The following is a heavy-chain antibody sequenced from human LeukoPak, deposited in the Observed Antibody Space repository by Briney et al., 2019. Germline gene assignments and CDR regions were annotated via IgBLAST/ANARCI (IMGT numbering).Heavy chain of an antibody. CDR1: GFIVSSNY. CDR3: ASVLTGYYDYFDY. D-gene: IGHD3-9*01. CDR2: IYSGGST. V-gene: IGHV3-53*01. J-gene: IGHJ4*02. Sequence: AGGSLRLSCAASGFIVSSNYMSWVRQAPGKGLEWVSVIYSGGSTYYADSVKGRFTISRDNSKNTLYLQMNSLRAEDTAVYYCASVLTGYYDYFDYWGQGTLATVSS.